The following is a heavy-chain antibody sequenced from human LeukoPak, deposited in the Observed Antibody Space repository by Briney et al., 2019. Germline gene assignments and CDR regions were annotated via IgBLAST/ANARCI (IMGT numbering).Heavy chain of an antibody. V-gene: IGHV4-34*01. CDR3: ARGEQYYDYVWGSYRPRPRAFDY. D-gene: IGHD3-16*02. J-gene: IGHJ4*02. Sequence: PSETLSLTCAVYGGSFSGYYWSWIRQPPGKGLEWIGEINHSGSTNYNPSLKSRVTISVDTSKNQFSLKLSSVTAADTAVYYCARGEQYYDYVWGSYRPRPRAFDYWGQGTLVTVSS. CDR1: GGSFSGYY. CDR2: INHSGST.